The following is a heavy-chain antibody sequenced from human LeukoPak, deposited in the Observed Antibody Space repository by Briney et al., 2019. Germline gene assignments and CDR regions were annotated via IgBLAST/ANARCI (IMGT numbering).Heavy chain of an antibody. Sequence: ASVKVSCKASGYTFTSYYMHWVRQAPGQGLEWMGIINPSGGSTSYAQKFQGRVTMTRDMSTSTVYMELCSLRSEDTAVYHCARGGWFGDNDYWGQGTLVTVSS. J-gene: IGHJ4*02. CDR2: INPSGGST. D-gene: IGHD3-10*01. V-gene: IGHV1-46*01. CDR1: GYTFTSYY. CDR3: ARGGWFGDNDY.